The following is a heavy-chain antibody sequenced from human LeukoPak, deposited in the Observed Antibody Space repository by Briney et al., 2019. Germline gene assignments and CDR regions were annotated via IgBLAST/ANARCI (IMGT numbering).Heavy chain of an antibody. CDR1: GFTFNRCW. V-gene: IGHV3-7*01. J-gene: IGHJ1*01. Sequence: GSLRLSCVVSGFTFNRCWMNWVRQAPGKGLEWVAHINPDGRDTYYVDSVKGRFTLSRDNAQNSMYLRMNSLRVEDTAVYYCTSWGDTTAEYFQRWGQGTLVTVSS. D-gene: IGHD2-21*02. CDR2: INPDGRDT. CDR3: TSWGDTTAEYFQR.